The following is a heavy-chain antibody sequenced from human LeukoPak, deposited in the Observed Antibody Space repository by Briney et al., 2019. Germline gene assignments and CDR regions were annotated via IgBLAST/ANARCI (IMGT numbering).Heavy chain of an antibody. CDR3: VRGRVGTSEDY. CDR2: INPNSGGT. V-gene: IGHV1-2*02. J-gene: IGHJ4*02. CDR1: EYPFTRYY. Sequence: ASEKVSYKASEYPFTRYYIHWGRQAPGHGLEWLGWINPNSGGTKHAQKVQGTVTMTRDTSISTASMELSSLRSDDTAVYYCVRGRVGTSEDYWGQGTLVTVSS. D-gene: IGHD1-26*01.